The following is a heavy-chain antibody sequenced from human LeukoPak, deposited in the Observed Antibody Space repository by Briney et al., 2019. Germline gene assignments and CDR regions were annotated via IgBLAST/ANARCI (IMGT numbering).Heavy chain of an antibody. D-gene: IGHD6-19*01. CDR1: GYTFTSYD. V-gene: IGHV1-8*01. J-gene: IGHJ6*03. Sequence: VASVKVSCKASGYTFTSYDINWVRQATGQGLEWMGWMNPNSGNTGYAQKFQGRVTMTRNTSISTAYMELSSLRSEDTAVYYCARDYGSSGWYGLYYYMDVWGKGTTVTVSS. CDR3: ARDYGSSGWYGLYYYMDV. CDR2: MNPNSGNT.